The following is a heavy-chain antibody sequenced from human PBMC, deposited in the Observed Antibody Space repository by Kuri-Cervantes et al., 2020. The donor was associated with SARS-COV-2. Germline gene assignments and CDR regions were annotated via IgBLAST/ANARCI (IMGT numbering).Heavy chain of an antibody. V-gene: IGHV3-23*01. J-gene: IGHJ4*02. CDR1: GFTFSSYA. Sequence: GESLKISCAASGFTFSSYAMSWVRQAPGKGLEWVSAISGSGGSTYYADSVKGRLTISRDNSKNTLYLQMNSLRAEDTAVYYCAKDLRGSYYFDYWGQGTLVTVSS. D-gene: IGHD1-26*01. CDR2: ISGSGGST. CDR3: AKDLRGSYYFDY.